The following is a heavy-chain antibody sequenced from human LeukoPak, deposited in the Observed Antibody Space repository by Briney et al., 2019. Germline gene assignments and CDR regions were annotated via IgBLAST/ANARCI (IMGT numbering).Heavy chain of an antibody. J-gene: IGHJ5*02. CDR3: ARVAVAGYNWFDP. CDR1: GFTFDDYT. D-gene: IGHD6-19*01. V-gene: IGHV3-43*01. Sequence: GGSLRLSCAASGFTFDDYTMHWVRQAPGKGLEWVSLISWDGGSTYYADSVKGRFTSSRDNAKNSLYLQMNSLRAEDTAVYYCARVAVAGYNWFDPWGQGTLVTVSS. CDR2: ISWDGGST.